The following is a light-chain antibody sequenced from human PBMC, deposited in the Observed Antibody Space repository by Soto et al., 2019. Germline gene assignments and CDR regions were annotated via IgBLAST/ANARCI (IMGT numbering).Light chain of an antibody. CDR1: QSVSSN. V-gene: IGKV3-15*01. CDR2: GAS. CDR3: QQYNNWPYT. Sequence: EIVMTQSPATLSLSPGERATLSCRASQSVSSNLAWYQQQPGQAPRLLIYGASTRAIGIPARFSGSGSGTEFTLTISSLQSEDFAVYYCQQYNNWPYTFGQGTKLEIK. J-gene: IGKJ2*01.